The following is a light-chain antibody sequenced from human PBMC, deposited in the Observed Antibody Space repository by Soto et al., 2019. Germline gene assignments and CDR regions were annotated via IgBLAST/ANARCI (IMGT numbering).Light chain of an antibody. CDR2: GVS. J-gene: IGKJ2*01. CDR3: KSYNDWPVA. CDR1: ENLLCF. V-gene: IGKV3-15*01. Sequence: DIVLTQSPATLSVSPGDRVTLSCRASENLLCFLSWYQQKPGQAPRLLMYGVSTRATGIPSRFSGGGSETDFTLTISSLQSEDSELYCCKSYNDWPVASGLGTRLEI.